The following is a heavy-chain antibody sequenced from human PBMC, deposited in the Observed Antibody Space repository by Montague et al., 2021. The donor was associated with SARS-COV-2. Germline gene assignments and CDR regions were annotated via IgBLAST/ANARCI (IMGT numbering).Heavy chain of an antibody. CDR3: ARLKRYFDSSGSPSAFDF. J-gene: IGHJ3*01. D-gene: IGHD3-22*01. V-gene: IGHV4-39*02. CDR2: IYYTGNT. Sequence: SETLSLTCTVSGGSITNTIDYWSWIRQPPGKGLEWLGSIYYTGNTYYNPSLKSRVTISVVTSKNHFTLKLSSVTAAETAVYYCARLKRYFDSSGSPSAFDFWGQGKKVTVS. CDR1: GGSITNTIDY.